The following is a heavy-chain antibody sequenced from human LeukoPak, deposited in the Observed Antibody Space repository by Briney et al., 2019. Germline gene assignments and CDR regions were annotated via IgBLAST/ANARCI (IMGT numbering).Heavy chain of an antibody. CDR2: IYPGDSGT. V-gene: IGHV5-51*01. J-gene: IGHJ5*02. D-gene: IGHD3-10*01. CDR3: AREVFGSGRYGRRNNWYDP. CDR1: GYGFATYW. Sequence: GESLKISCKGSGYGFATYWVAWVRQMPGKGLEWMGMIYPGDSGTRYSPSFQGQVTISADKSINTAYLQWNDLKVSDTAIYYCAREVFGSGRYGRRNNWYDPWGQGTLVTVSS.